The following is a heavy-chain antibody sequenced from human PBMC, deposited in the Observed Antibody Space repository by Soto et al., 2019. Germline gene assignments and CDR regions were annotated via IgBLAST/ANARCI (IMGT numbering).Heavy chain of an antibody. Sequence: QVQLVESGGGVVQPGRSLRLSCAASGFTFSNFGMHWVRQAPGKGLEWVAVISYEGSNEYYADSVKGRFTISRDNAKNTVSLLTNSLRVEDTAVYYCAKTITTFGVSSSSHDSRGRGALLAYWGQGTLVPVSP. CDR3: AKTITTFGVSSSSHDSRGRGALLAY. CDR2: ISYEGSNE. D-gene: IGHD3-3*01. J-gene: IGHJ4*02. V-gene: IGHV3-30*18. CDR1: GFTFSNFG.